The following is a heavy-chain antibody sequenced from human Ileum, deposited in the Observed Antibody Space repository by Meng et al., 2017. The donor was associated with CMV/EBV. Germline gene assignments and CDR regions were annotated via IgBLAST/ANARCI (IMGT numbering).Heavy chain of an antibody. D-gene: IGHD5-24*01. CDR3: ARRWVGNRDGYNFDY. CDR1: GYSFTNYW. J-gene: IGHJ4*02. V-gene: IGHV5-51*01. Sequence: GESLKISCKGSGYSFTNYWIGWVRQKPGQGLECLGIIYPADSDTRYSPSFKGQVTISADKSINTASLHLNSLKASDSAIYYYARRWVGNRDGYNFDYWGQGTLVTVSS. CDR2: IYPADSDT.